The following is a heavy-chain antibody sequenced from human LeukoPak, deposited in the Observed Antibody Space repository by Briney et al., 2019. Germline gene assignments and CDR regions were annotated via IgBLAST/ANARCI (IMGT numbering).Heavy chain of an antibody. V-gene: IGHV3-30*02. CDR3: AKDRGRYCSGGSCYTTQYFDY. CDR1: GFTFSSYG. J-gene: IGHJ4*02. CDR2: VWYDGSNK. Sequence: PGGSLRLSCAASGFTFSSYGMHWVRQAPGKGLEWVAVVWYDGSNKYYADSVKGRFTISRDNSKNTLYLQMNSLRAEDTAVYYCAKDRGRYCSGGSCYTTQYFDYWDQGTLVTVSS. D-gene: IGHD2-15*01.